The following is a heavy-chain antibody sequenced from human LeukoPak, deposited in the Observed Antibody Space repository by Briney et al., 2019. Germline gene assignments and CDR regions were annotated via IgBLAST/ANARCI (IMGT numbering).Heavy chain of an antibody. Sequence: SETLSLTCTVSGGSISSYYWSWIRQPAGKGLEWIGRIYTSGSTNYNPSLKSRVTISLDTSKNQFSLKMTSVTAADTAVYYCARDHYYDSSVAYWGQGTLVTVSS. CDR1: GGSISSYY. D-gene: IGHD3-22*01. CDR2: IYTSGST. V-gene: IGHV4-4*07. J-gene: IGHJ4*02. CDR3: ARDHYYDSSVAY.